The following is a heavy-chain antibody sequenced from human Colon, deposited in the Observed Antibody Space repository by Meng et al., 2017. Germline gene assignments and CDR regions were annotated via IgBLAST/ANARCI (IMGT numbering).Heavy chain of an antibody. V-gene: IGHV4-61*01. CDR1: GGSVSSGTYY. CDR2: IYYSGTT. CDR3: ARDRVPGKY. J-gene: IGHJ4*02. D-gene: IGHD1-14*01. Sequence: VQLQESGAGLVRPSESLSLPCTVSGGSVSSGTYYWSWIRQPPGKGLEWIVCIYYSGTTNYNPTLKSRVTISVDTSKNQFSLKLSSVTPADTAVYFCARDRVPGKYWGQGTLVTVSS.